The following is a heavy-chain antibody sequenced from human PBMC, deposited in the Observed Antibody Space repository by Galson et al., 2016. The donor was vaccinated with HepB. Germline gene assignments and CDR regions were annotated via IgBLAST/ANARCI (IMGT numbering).Heavy chain of an antibody. CDR2: INHSGST. CDR3: ANRLPGHYFYGMDV. Sequence: SETLSLTCAVYGGSFSTSYWGWVRQPPGKGLEWIGEINHSGSTNYNPSLKSRVTISEDRSKNQFSVRLTSVTAADTAVYYCANRLPGHYFYGMDVWGLGTTVTVSS. J-gene: IGHJ6*02. D-gene: IGHD5/OR15-5a*01. V-gene: IGHV4-34*01. CDR1: GGSFSTSY.